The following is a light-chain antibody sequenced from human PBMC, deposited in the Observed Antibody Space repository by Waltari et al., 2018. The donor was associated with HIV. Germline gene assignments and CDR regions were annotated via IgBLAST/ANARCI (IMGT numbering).Light chain of an antibody. Sequence: DIQMTQSPSSLSASVGDTVTITCRASQNINNYLNWYQQRPGKPPNLLIYGASSLQPGVPSRFSARASVANFTLTITRLQPEDFASYYCQQSFSAAITLGQGTRL. CDR1: QNINNY. V-gene: IGKV1-39*01. J-gene: IGKJ5*01. CDR2: GAS. CDR3: QQSFSAAIT.